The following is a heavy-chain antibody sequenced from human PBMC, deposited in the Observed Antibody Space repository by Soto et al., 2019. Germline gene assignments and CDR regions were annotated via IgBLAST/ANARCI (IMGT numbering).Heavy chain of an antibody. Sequence: EVQLLESGGGLVQPGGSLRLSCAASGFTFSSYAMSWVRQAPGKGLEWVSTISGSGGSTYDADSVKGRFTISRDNSKNTLYLQMNSLRAEDTAVYYCAKDRGSGSTSWYNGWFDPWGQGTLVTVSS. CDR3: AKDRGSGSTSWYNGWFDP. CDR2: ISGSGGST. J-gene: IGHJ5*02. V-gene: IGHV3-23*01. CDR1: GFTFSSYA. D-gene: IGHD2-2*02.